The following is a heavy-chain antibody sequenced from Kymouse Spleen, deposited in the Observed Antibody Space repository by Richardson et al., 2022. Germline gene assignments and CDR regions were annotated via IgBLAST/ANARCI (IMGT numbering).Heavy chain of an antibody. CDR2: INHSGST. V-gene: IGHV4-34*01. D-gene: IGHD1-1*01,IGHD1-20*01,IGHD1-7*01. Sequence: QVQLQQWGAGLLKPSETLSLTCAVYGGSFSGYYWSWIRQPPGKGLEWIGEINHSGSTNYNPSLKSRVTISVDTSKNQFSLKLSSVTAADTAVYYCARELEGPFDYWGQGTLVTVSS. CDR1: GGSFSGYY. CDR3: ARELEGPFDY. J-gene: IGHJ4*02.